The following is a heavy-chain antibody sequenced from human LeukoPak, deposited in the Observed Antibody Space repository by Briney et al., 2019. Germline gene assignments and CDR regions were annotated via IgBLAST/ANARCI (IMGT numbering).Heavy chain of an antibody. CDR1: GFIVSHNY. J-gene: IGHJ6*02. Sequence: PGGFLRLSCAASGFIVSHNYMTWVRQAPGKGLEWISVIYIDGTTYYADSVKGRFTISRDQANNTLYLQMNSLRAEDTAVYYCARGPRPPYGMDVWGQGTTVTVSS. CDR3: ARGPRPPYGMDV. V-gene: IGHV3-53*01. CDR2: IYIDGTT.